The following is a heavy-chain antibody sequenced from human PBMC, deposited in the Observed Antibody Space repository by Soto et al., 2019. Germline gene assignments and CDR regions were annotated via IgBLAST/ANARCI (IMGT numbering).Heavy chain of an antibody. D-gene: IGHD3-22*01. J-gene: IGHJ5*02. CDR2: IIPIFGTA. Sequence: EASVKVACKASGGTFSSYAISWERRAPGQGLEWMGGIIPIFGTANYAQKFQGRVTITADECTSTAYMEQSSVRSKDTAVYYCARGSYDSSGYGTWGQGTLETVS. CDR3: ARGSYDSSGYGT. V-gene: IGHV1-69*13. CDR1: GGTFSSYA.